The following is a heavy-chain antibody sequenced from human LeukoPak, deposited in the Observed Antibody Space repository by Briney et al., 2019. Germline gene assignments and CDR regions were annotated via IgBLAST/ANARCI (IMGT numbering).Heavy chain of an antibody. CDR3: ARAPREWELQIENTLGGL. CDR1: GFTVSSNY. V-gene: IGHV3-11*01. CDR2: ISSSGATI. J-gene: IGHJ3*01. D-gene: IGHD1-26*01. Sequence: GGSLRLSCAASGFTVSSNYMSWVRQAPGKGLEWVSYISSSGATIYYADSVKGRFTISRDNAENSLYLQMNSLRAEDSAVYYCARAPREWELQIENTLGGLWGQGTMVTVSS.